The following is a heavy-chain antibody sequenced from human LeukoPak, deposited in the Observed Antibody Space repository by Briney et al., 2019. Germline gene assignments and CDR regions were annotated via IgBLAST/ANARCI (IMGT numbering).Heavy chain of an antibody. CDR2: IYYSGST. CDR1: GGSISSYY. D-gene: IGHD6-13*01. J-gene: IGHJ5*02. V-gene: IGHV4-59*08. CDR3: ARQKGIAAAGTGAWFDP. Sequence: SETLSLTCTVSGGSISSYYWSWIRQPPGKGLEWIGYIYYSGSTNYNPSLKSRVTISVDTSKNQFSLKLSSVTAADTAVYYCARQKGIAAAGTGAWFDPWGQGTLVTVSS.